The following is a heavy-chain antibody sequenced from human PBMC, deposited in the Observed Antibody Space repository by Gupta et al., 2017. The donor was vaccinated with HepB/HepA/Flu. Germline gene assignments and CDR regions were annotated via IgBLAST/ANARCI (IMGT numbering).Heavy chain of an antibody. CDR2: IGSDLSA. CDR1: GFSFSGNA. J-gene: IGHJ6*03. V-gene: IGHV3-23*01. CDR3: AKDLYFWRDMDG. Sequence: EVQLLESGGGLVQPGGSLRLSCTVSGFSFSGNAMSWVRQAPGRGLEWVSGIGSDLSAHYSASVRGRFIISRYNSKNTMYLEMNSLRAEDTAIYYCAKDLYFWRDMDGWGKGTTVTISS. D-gene: IGHD3-3*01.